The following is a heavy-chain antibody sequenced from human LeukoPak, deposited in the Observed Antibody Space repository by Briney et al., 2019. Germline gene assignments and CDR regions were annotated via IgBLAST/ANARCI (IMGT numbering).Heavy chain of an antibody. CDR2: ITTSIDII. V-gene: IGHV3-48*02. CDR1: GFTLSSYN. CDR3: VRDHNYYFGY. J-gene: IGHJ4*02. Sequence: GGSLRLSCAASGFTLSSYNMNWVRQAPGRGLEWISYITTSIDIISYADSVKGRFTISRDNAKNSLYLQMDSLRDEDTAVYYCVRDHNYYFGYWGQGILVTVSA.